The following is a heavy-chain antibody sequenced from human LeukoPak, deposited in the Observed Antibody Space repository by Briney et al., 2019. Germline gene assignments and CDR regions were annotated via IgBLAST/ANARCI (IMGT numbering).Heavy chain of an antibody. CDR1: GYSFTGYW. CDR2: IYPGDSDT. CDR3: ARHYYDYVWGSYGIDY. J-gene: IGHJ4*02. D-gene: IGHD3-16*01. V-gene: IGHV5-51*01. Sequence: GESLKISCKGSGYSFTGYWIGWVRQMPGKGLEWMGIIYPGDSDTRYSPSFQGQVTISADKFISTAYLQWSSLKASDTAMYYCARHYYDYVWGSYGIDYWGQGTLVTVSS.